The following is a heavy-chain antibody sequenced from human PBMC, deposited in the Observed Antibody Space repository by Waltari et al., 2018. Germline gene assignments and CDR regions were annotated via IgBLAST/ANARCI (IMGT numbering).Heavy chain of an antibody. CDR1: GGTFSSYA. CDR3: ARVVSGSWPTEDYYYMDV. D-gene: IGHD6-13*01. J-gene: IGHJ6*03. CDR2: IIPILGIA. Sequence: QVQLVQSGAEVKKPGSSVKVSCKASGGTFSSYAISWVRQAPGQGLEWMGGIIPILGIANYAQKFQGRVTITADKSTSTAYMELSSLRSEDTAVYYCARVVSGSWPTEDYYYMDVWGQGTTVTVSS. V-gene: IGHV1-69*10.